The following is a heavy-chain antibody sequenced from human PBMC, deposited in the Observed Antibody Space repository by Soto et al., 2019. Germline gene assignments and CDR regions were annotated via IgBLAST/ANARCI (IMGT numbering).Heavy chain of an antibody. CDR1: GFTFSDYY. Sequence: GGSLRLSCAASGFTFSDYYMSWIRQAPGKGLEWVSYISSSSSYTNYADSVKGRFTISRDNAKNSLYLQMNSLRAEDTAVYYCARVGSPVYYYDSSGYFVEDYWGQGTLVTVSS. J-gene: IGHJ4*02. CDR3: ARVGSPVYYYDSSGYFVEDY. V-gene: IGHV3-11*06. CDR2: ISSSSSYT. D-gene: IGHD3-22*01.